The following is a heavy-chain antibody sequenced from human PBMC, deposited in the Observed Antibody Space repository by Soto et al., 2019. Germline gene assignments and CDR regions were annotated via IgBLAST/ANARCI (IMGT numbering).Heavy chain of an antibody. Sequence: EVQLVESGGGLVKPGGSLRLSCAVSGFTFSTYSLNWVRQAPGKGLEWVSYIDSGSYYMYYADSLKGRFTISRDNAKNSLYLEINSLRAEDTAVYYCARGWRGRGFDSWGQGILVTVSS. J-gene: IGHJ4*02. CDR1: GFTFSTYS. D-gene: IGHD3-10*01. V-gene: IGHV3-21*06. CDR2: IDSGSYYM. CDR3: ARGWRGRGFDS.